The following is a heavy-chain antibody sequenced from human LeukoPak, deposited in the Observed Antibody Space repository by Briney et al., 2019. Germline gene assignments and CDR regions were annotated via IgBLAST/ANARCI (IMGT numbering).Heavy chain of an antibody. CDR2: ISYDGSHQ. CDR1: GFAFSSYD. CDR3: AKDVAVAGLADS. V-gene: IGHV3-30*18. Sequence: QPEGSLRLSCAASGFAFSSYDMHWVRQAPGKGLEWVAVISYDGSHQYYIDSVKGRFTISRDNSKNRLFLQMNSLGPEDTAVYYCAKDVAVAGLADSWGQGILVTVSS. J-gene: IGHJ4*02. D-gene: IGHD6-19*01.